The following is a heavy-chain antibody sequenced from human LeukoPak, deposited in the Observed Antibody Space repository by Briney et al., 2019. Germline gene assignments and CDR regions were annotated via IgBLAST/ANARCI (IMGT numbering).Heavy chain of an antibody. CDR2: IHSGGST. V-gene: IGHV3-53*01. J-gene: IGHJ4*02. CDR3: AGDKTTGGWYEFDY. Sequence: GGSLRLSCAASGFTVSSNYMSWVRQAPGKGLEWVSVIHSGGSTYYADSVKGRFTISRDNSKNTLYLQMNSLRAEDTAVYYCAGDKTTGGWYEFDYWGQGTLVTVSS. D-gene: IGHD6-19*01. CDR1: GFTVSSNY.